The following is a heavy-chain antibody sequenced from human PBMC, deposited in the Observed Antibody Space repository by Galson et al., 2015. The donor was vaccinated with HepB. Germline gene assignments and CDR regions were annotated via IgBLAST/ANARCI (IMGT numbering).Heavy chain of an antibody. CDR1: GFTFTSSA. J-gene: IGHJ4*02. D-gene: IGHD4-17*01. CDR3: AAGRTYGDYYFDY. V-gene: IGHV1-58*01. CDR2: IVVGSGNT. Sequence: SVKVSCKASGFTFTSSAVQWVRQARGQRLEWIGWIVVGSGNTNYAQKFQERVTITRDMSTSTAYMELSSLRSEDTAVYYCAAGRTYGDYYFDYWGQGTLVTVSS.